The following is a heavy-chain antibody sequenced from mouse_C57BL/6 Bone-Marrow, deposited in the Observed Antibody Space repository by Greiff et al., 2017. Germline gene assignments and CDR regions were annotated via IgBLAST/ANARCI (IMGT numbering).Heavy chain of an antibody. CDR2: ITPNYGTT. Sequence: VHVKQSGPELVKPGASVKISCKASGYSFTDYNMNWVKQSNGKSLEWIGVITPNYGTTSYNQKFKGKATLTVDQSSSTAYMQLNSLTSEDSAVYYCASGGGAMDYWGQGTSVTVSS. CDR1: GYSFTDYN. CDR3: ASGGGAMDY. V-gene: IGHV1-39*01. J-gene: IGHJ4*01.